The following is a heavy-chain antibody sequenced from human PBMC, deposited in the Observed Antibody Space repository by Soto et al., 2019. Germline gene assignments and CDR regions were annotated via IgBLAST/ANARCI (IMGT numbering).Heavy chain of an antibody. Sequence: DSVKGRFTISRDNANNSLYLQMNSLRAEDTAVYYCARDRGYYDNSGYYSDAFDIWGQGTVVTVSP. V-gene: IGHV3-7*01. CDR3: ARDRGYYDNSGYYSDAFDI. J-gene: IGHJ3*02. D-gene: IGHD3-22*01.